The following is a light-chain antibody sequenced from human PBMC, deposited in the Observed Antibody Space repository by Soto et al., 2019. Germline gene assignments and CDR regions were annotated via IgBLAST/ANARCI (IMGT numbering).Light chain of an antibody. CDR2: LGS. Sequence: DIVMTQSPLSLPVTPGEPASISCRSSQILLHSNAYNYLDWYLQRPGQSQQLLIYLGSNRDSGVPDRFSGSGSGTDFTLKISRVEAEDVGVYYCMQALQTSWTFGQGTQVEIK. CDR3: MQALQTSWT. CDR1: QILLHSNAYNY. J-gene: IGKJ1*01. V-gene: IGKV2-28*01.